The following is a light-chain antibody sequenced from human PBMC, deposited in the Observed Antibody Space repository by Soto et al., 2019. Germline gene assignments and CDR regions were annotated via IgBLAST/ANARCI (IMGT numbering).Light chain of an antibody. Sequence: QLVLTQSPSISASLGASVKLTCTLSSGHSNYAIAWHQQQPEKGPRYLMKLNSDGSHSKGDGIPDRFSGSSSGAERYLTISSLQSEDEADYDCQTWGTGIHVFGGGTKLTVL. J-gene: IGLJ2*01. CDR2: LNSDGSH. V-gene: IGLV4-69*01. CDR3: QTWGTGIHV. CDR1: SGHSNYA.